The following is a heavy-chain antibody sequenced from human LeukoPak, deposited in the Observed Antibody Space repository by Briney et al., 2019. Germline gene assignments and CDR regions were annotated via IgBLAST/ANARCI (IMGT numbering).Heavy chain of an antibody. V-gene: IGHV4-31*03. Sequence: KSSETLSLTCTVSGGSISSGGYYWSWIRQHPGKGLEWIGYIYYSGSTYYNPSLKSRVTISVDTSKNQFSLKLSSVTAADTAVYYCARGATAHCSGGSCYDYWGQGTLVTVSS. J-gene: IGHJ4*02. CDR3: ARGATAHCSGGSCYDY. D-gene: IGHD2-15*01. CDR1: GGSISSGGYY. CDR2: IYYSGST.